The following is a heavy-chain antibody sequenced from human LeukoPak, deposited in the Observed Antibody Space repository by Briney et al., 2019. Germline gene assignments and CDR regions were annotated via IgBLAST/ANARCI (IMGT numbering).Heavy chain of an antibody. J-gene: IGHJ4*02. CDR1: GFTFSGSA. D-gene: IGHD6-19*01. Sequence: PGGSLRLSCAASGFTFSGSAMHWVRQASGKGLEWVGRIRSKANSYATAYAASVKGRFTISRDDSKNTAYLQMNSLNTEDTAVYYCIAVAGQFDYWGQGTLVTVSS. CDR3: IAVAGQFDY. CDR2: IRSKANSYAT. V-gene: IGHV3-73*01.